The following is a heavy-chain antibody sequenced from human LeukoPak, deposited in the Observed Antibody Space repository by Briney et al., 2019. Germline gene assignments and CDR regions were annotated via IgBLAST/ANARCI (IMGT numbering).Heavy chain of an antibody. CDR3: AKMIVVVTGYFQH. D-gene: IGHD3-22*01. Sequence: PGGSLRLSCAASGFTVSSNYMSWVRQAPGKGLEWVSAISGSGGSTYYADSVKGRFTISRDNSKNTLYLQMNSLRAEDTAVYYCAKMIVVVTGYFQHWGQGTLVTVSS. J-gene: IGHJ1*01. V-gene: IGHV3-23*01. CDR1: GFTVSSNY. CDR2: ISGSGGST.